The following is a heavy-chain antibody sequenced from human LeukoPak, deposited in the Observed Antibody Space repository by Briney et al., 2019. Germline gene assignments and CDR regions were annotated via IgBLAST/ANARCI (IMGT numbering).Heavy chain of an antibody. V-gene: IGHV3-23*01. CDR2: ISDSGGST. CDR1: RFTFSSYA. Sequence: GGSLRLSCAASRFTFSSYAMSWVRQAPGKGLEWVSAISDSGGSTYYTDSVKGRFTISRDNAKNSLYLQMNSLRAEDTAVYYCASGGYGDQDYFDYWGQGTLVTVSS. CDR3: ASGGYGDQDYFDY. J-gene: IGHJ4*02. D-gene: IGHD4/OR15-4a*01.